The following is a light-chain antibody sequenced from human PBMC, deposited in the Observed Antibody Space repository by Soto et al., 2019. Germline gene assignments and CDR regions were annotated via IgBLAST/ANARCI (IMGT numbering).Light chain of an antibody. J-gene: IGKJ3*01. CDR1: QSLLHSNGYNY. V-gene: IGKV2-28*01. CDR2: LAS. Sequence: DIVMTQSPLSLPVTPGEPASISCRSNQSLLHSNGYNYLDWYLQKPGQSPQLLIYLASKRASGVPDRFSGSGSGTDFTLKITRVEAEDVCIYFSMQALQTPAAFGPGTKVDIK. CDR3: MQALQTPAA.